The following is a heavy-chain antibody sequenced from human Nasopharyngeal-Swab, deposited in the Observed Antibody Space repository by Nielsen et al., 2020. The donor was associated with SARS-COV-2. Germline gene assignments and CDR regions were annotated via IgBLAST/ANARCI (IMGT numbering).Heavy chain of an antibody. CDR1: GFTFSRYE. Sequence: GESLKISCAASGFTFSRYEMNWVRQAPGKGLEWVSYISSSGRTIYYADSVKGRFTISRDNSKNTLDLQMNSLRAEDTAMYYCAKDRDSGDDSGEYYHYYGMDVWGQGTSVTVSS. CDR3: AKDRDSGDDSGEYYHYYGMDV. D-gene: IGHD5-12*01. CDR2: ISSSGRTI. J-gene: IGHJ6*02. V-gene: IGHV3-48*03.